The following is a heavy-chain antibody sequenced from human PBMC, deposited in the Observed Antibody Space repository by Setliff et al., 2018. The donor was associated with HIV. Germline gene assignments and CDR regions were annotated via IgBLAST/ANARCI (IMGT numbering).Heavy chain of an antibody. CDR2: IYHSGST. CDR3: ASFTIFAGVGWFDP. CDR1: GGSISSSNW. J-gene: IGHJ5*02. Sequence: PSETLSLTCAVSGGSISSSNWWSWVRQPPGKGLEWIGEIYHSGSTNYNPSLKSRVTISVDKSKNQFSLKLSSVTAADTAVYYCASFTIFAGVGWFDPWVPETLLVTVSS. V-gene: IGHV4-4*02. D-gene: IGHD3-3*01.